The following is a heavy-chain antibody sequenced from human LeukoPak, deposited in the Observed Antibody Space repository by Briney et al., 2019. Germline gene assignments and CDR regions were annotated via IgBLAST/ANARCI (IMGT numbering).Heavy chain of an antibody. CDR3: ARARRIAAAGTSGDWFDP. V-gene: IGHV3-11*06. J-gene: IGHJ5*02. Sequence: KTGGSLRLSCAASGFTFSDYYMSWIRQAPGKGLEWVSYSSSSSSYTNYADSVKGRFTISRDNAKNSLYLQMNSLRAEDTAVYYCARARRIAAAGTSGDWFDPWGQGTLVTVSS. CDR1: GFTFSDYY. D-gene: IGHD6-13*01. CDR2: SSSSSSYT.